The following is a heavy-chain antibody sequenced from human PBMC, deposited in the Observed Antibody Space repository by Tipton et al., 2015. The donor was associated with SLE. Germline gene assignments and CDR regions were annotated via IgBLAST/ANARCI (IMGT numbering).Heavy chain of an antibody. V-gene: IGHV3-48*01. D-gene: IGHD6-13*01. CDR2: ITSSGNTI. CDR1: GFTFSSYS. CDR3: ARHFGSSWPNWYFDL. J-gene: IGHJ2*01. Sequence: SLRLSCGASGFTFSSYSMNWVRQAPGKGLEWVSHITSSGNTIYYADSVKGRFTISRDNAKNSLFLQMNNLRAEDTAVYYCARHFGSSWPNWYFDLWGRGTLVTVSS.